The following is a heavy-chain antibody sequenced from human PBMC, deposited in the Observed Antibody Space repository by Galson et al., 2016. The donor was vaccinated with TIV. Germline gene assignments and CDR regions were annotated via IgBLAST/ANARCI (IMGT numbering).Heavy chain of an antibody. CDR2: ISGYNGNT. CDR1: GYTLSSYS. CDR3: ARMPKKTFDFWSGYDNQFHMDV. Sequence: SVKVSCKASGYTLSSYSLNWVRQAPGQGLEWVGWISGYNGNTNSAQKFQGRVTMTTDTSTNTAYMELRSLTSDDTAVYYCARMPKKTFDFWSGYDNQFHMDVWGKGTTVTVSS. D-gene: IGHD3-3*01. J-gene: IGHJ6*03. V-gene: IGHV1-18*04.